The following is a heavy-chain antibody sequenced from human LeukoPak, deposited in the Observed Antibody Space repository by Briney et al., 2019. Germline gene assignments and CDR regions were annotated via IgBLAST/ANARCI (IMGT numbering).Heavy chain of an antibody. J-gene: IGHJ6*03. V-gene: IGHV3-7*01. CDR1: GFTFSSYW. D-gene: IGHD1-26*01. CDR2: IKQDGSEK. Sequence: GGSLRLSCAASGFTFSSYWMSWVRQAPGKGLEWVANIKQDGSEKYYVDSVKGRFTISRDNAKNSLYLQMNSLRAEDTAVYYCAIDGAWGAGYMDVWGKGTTVTVSS. CDR3: AIDGAWGAGYMDV.